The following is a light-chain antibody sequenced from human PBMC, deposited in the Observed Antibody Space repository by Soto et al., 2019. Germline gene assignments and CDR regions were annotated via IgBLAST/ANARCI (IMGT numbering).Light chain of an antibody. V-gene: IGKV1-39*01. CDR2: DAS. J-gene: IGKJ1*01. CDR1: QSISTY. CDR3: QQRYYSPLT. Sequence: DIQMTQSPSSLSASVGDRVTITCRASQSISTYLNWYQQKPGKAPNLLIYDASSLQSGVPSRFSGSGSGTDFTLTISSLQPEDFATYYCQQRYYSPLTFGQGTKVDIK.